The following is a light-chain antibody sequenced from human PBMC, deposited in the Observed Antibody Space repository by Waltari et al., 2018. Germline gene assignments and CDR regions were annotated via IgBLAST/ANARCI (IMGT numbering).Light chain of an antibody. V-gene: IGKV4-1*01. CDR3: QQYYSTPRT. CDR1: QSVLYSSNNKNY. Sequence: DIVMTQSPDSLAVSLGERATINCKSSQSVLYSSNNKNYLAWYQQKPGQPPKLLICWASSRESGVPDRFSGSGSGTDFTLTISSLQAEDVAVYYCQQYYSTPRTFGQGTKVEIK. CDR2: WAS. J-gene: IGKJ1*01.